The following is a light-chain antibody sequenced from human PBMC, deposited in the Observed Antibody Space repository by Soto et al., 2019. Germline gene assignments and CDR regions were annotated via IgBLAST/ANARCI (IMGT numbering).Light chain of an antibody. CDR1: SSDIGAYNY. Sequence: QSVLTQPASVSGSPGQSITISCTGTSSDIGAYNYVSWYQQHPGKAPKLMIYEVSDRPSGVSNRFSASKSGDTASLTISGLQADDEADYYCCSYTDSRTHIFGSGTKVTV. J-gene: IGLJ1*01. CDR3: CSYTDSRTHI. CDR2: EVS. V-gene: IGLV2-14*01.